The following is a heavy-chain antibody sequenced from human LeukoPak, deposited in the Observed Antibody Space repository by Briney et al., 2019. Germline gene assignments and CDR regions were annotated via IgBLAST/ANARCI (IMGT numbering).Heavy chain of an antibody. CDR2: IYYSGST. CDR1: GGSVSSGSYY. J-gene: IGHJ4*02. CDR3: ASYYYGSGIV. D-gene: IGHD3-10*01. Sequence: PSEALSLTCTVSGGSVSSGSYYWSWIRQPPGKGLEWIGYIYYSGSTNYNPSLKSRVTISVDTSKNQFSLKLSSVTAADTAVYYCASYYYGSGIVWGQGILVTVSS. V-gene: IGHV4-61*01.